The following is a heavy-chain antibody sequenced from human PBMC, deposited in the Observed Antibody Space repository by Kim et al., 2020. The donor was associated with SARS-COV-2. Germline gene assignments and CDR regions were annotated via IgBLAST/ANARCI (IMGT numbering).Heavy chain of an antibody. CDR3: ARDTHMGGVGY. CDR1: GGSISSGSYY. D-gene: IGHD2-15*01. V-gene: IGHV4-61*02. Sequence: SETLSLTCTVSGGSISSGSYYWSWIRQPAGKGLEWIGRIYTSGSTNYNPSLKSRVTISVDTSKNQFSLKLSSVTAADTAVYYCARDTHMGGVGYWGQGTLVTVSS. CDR2: IYTSGST. J-gene: IGHJ4*02.